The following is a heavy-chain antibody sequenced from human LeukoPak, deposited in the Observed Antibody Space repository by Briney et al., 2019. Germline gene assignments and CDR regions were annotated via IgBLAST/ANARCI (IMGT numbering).Heavy chain of an antibody. J-gene: IGHJ5*02. CDR2: INPNSGGA. V-gene: IGHV1-2*02. D-gene: IGHD3-22*01. CDR1: GYTFTGYY. CDR3: ARPYYYDSSGYYNWFDP. Sequence: ASGEVSGKASGYTFTGYYMHWGRQAPGHGVGGGGGINPNSGGANYAQKCRGRVTMTRDTSISTAYMELSRLRSDDTAVYYCARPYYYDSSGYYNWFDPWGQGTLVTVSS.